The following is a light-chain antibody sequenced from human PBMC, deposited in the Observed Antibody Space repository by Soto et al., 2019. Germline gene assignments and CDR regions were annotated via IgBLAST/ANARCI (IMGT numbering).Light chain of an antibody. CDR3: AAWNDSLNGYVV. Sequence: QSVLTQPPSASGTPGQRVTISCSGSSSNIGSNTVNWYQQHPGTAPKLLIYSNNQRPSGVPDRVSGSKSGTSASLAISGLQSEDEADDYCAAWNDSLNGYVVFGGSTKLTVL. J-gene: IGLJ2*01. V-gene: IGLV1-44*01. CDR1: SSNIGSNT. CDR2: SNN.